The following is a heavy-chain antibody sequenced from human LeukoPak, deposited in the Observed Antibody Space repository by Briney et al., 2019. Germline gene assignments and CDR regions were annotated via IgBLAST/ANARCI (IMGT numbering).Heavy chain of an antibody. V-gene: IGHV1-8*01. J-gene: IGHJ4*02. D-gene: IGHD2-2*01. Sequence: ASVTVSFKASVYTFTSYDINWVRQATGQGLEWMGWMNPNSGNTDYAQKFQGRVTMTSNTSISTAYMELSSLRSEDTAVYYCARGYCSSITCYDDYWGQGTLVTVSS. CDR2: MNPNSGNT. CDR1: VYTFTSYD. CDR3: ARGYCSSITCYDDY.